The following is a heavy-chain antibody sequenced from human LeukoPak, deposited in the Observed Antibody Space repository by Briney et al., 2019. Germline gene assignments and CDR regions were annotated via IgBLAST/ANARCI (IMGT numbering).Heavy chain of an antibody. CDR3: ARDSSIWFPHFDY. Sequence: GGSLRLSCAASGFTFSDYSMNWVRQAPGKGLEWISYIGISSGNTKYADSVKGRFTISGDKAKNSLYLQMNSLRVEDTAVYYCARDSSIWFPHFDYWGQGTLDTVSS. J-gene: IGHJ4*02. CDR2: IGISSGNT. CDR1: GFTFSDYS. V-gene: IGHV3-48*01. D-gene: IGHD6-13*01.